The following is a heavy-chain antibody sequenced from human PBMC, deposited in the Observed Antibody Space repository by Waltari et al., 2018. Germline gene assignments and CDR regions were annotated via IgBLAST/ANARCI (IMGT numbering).Heavy chain of an antibody. Sequence: EVQLVESGGGLVQPGGSLRLSCAASGFTFSSYWMSWVRQAPGKGLEWVANIKQDGSEKYYVDSVKGRFTISRDNAKNSLYLQMNSLRAEDTAVYYCARAGYSSGWYVVYWGQGTLVTVSS. CDR1: GFTFSSYW. J-gene: IGHJ4*02. CDR2: IKQDGSEK. D-gene: IGHD6-19*01. CDR3: ARAGYSSGWYVVY. V-gene: IGHV3-7*01.